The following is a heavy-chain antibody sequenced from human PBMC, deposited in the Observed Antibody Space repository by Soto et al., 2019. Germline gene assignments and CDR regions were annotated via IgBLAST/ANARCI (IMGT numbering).Heavy chain of an antibody. V-gene: IGHV3-11*06. J-gene: IGHJ5*02. Sequence: PGGSLRLSCAASGFTFSDYYMSWIRQAPGKGLEWVSYISSSSSYTNYADSVKGRFTISRDNAKNSLYLQMNSLRAEDTAVYYCARDLYCSGGSCLNWFDPWGQGTLVTVSS. CDR2: ISSSSSYT. D-gene: IGHD2-15*01. CDR3: ARDLYCSGGSCLNWFDP. CDR1: GFTFSDYY.